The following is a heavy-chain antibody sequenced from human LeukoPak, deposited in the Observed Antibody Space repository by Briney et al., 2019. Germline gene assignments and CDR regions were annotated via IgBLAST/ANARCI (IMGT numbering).Heavy chain of an antibody. CDR3: AREYYDNSGRKHAFDI. V-gene: IGHV1-2*02. D-gene: IGHD3-22*01. CDR2: IDPDSGVT. Sequence: ASVKVSCKASGYTFIAYYMHWVRQAPGQGLEWMGRIDPDSGVTSYAQKFQGRVTMTRDTSISTAYMELSRLRSDDTAVHYCAREYYDNSGRKHAFDIWGQGTVVTVSS. J-gene: IGHJ3*02. CDR1: GYTFIAYY.